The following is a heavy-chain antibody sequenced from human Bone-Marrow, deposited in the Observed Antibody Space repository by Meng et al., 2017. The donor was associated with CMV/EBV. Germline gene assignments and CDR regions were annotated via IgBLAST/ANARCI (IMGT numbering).Heavy chain of an antibody. CDR2: INPSGGST. V-gene: IGHV1-46*01. CDR1: YY. J-gene: IGHJ5*02. D-gene: IGHD2-2*02. Sequence: YYMHWVRPAPEQGLEWMGIINPSGGSTSYAQKFQGRVTMTRDTSTSTVYMELSSLRSEDTAVYYCARDGVVPAAILSGEGNNWFDPWGQGTLVTVSS. CDR3: ARDGVVPAAILSGEGNNWFDP.